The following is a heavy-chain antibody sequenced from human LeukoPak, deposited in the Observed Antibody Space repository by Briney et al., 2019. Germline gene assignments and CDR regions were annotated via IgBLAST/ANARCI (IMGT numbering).Heavy chain of an antibody. V-gene: IGHV3-23*01. CDR1: GFTFSDYY. CDR3: AKKYNTGLDP. D-gene: IGHD1-14*01. Sequence: GGSLRLSCAVSGFTFSDYYMSWIRQAPGKGLEWVSDISGSGASTYYADSVKGRFTISRDNSKNTLYLQMNSLRAEDTAVYYCAKKYNTGLDPWGQGTLVTVSS. CDR2: ISGSGAST. J-gene: IGHJ5*02.